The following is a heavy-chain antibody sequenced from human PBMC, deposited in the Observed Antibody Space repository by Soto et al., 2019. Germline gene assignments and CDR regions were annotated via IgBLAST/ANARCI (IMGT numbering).Heavy chain of an antibody. Sequence: QVQLVESGGGVVQPGRSLRLSCAASGFTFSSYAMHWVRQAPGKGLEWVAVISYDGSNKYYADSVKGRFTISRDNSKKKLYLHMNSLRAEETAVYYCARDRQTLLWFGDAFDIWGQGTMVTVSS. CDR2: ISYDGSNK. J-gene: IGHJ3*02. V-gene: IGHV3-30-3*01. CDR3: ARDRQTLLWFGDAFDI. D-gene: IGHD3-10*01. CDR1: GFTFSSYA.